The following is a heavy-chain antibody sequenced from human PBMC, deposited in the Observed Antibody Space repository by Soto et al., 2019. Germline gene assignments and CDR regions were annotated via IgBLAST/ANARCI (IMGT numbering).Heavy chain of an antibody. CDR1: GFTFSDYY. D-gene: IGHD2-2*01. CDR2: ISSSGSTI. CDR3: ARVVVECISTSCYAELGLDY. V-gene: IGHV3-11*01. Sequence: QVQLVESGGGLVKPGGSLRLSCAASGFTFSDYYMSWIRQAPGKGLEWVSYISSSGSTIYYADSVKGRLTISRDNAKNSLYLQMNSLRAEDTAVYYCARVVVECISTSCYAELGLDYWGQGTLVTVSS. J-gene: IGHJ4*02.